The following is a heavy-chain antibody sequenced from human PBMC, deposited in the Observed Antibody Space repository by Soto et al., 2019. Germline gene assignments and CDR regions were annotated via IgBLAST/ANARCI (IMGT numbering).Heavy chain of an antibody. CDR2: IYKSATT. CDR3: ARGRYCLTGRCFPNRLDS. V-gene: IGHV4-30-4*01. CDR1: GDSISTVDYF. Sequence: QVQLLESGPGLVKPSQTLSLTCSVSGDSISTVDYFWAWIRQPPGQALEYIGYIYKSATTYYNPSFESRVAISLDTSKSQFSLNVTSVTAADTAVYFCARGRYCLTGRCFPNRLDSWGQGTLVSVSS. D-gene: IGHD2-15*01. J-gene: IGHJ5*01.